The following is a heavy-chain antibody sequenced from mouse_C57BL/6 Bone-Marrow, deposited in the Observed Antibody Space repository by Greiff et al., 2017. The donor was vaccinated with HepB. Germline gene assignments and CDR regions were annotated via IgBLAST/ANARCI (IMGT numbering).Heavy chain of an antibody. D-gene: IGHD2-3*01. CDR1: GYAFSSSW. J-gene: IGHJ2*01. Sequence: VKLQESGPELVKPGASVKISCKASGYAFSSSWMNWVKQRPGKGLEWIGRIYPGDGDTNYNGKFKGKATLTADKSSSTAYMQLSSLTSEDSAVYFCARCDGFPDYWGQGTTLTVSS. CDR2: IYPGDGDT. V-gene: IGHV1-82*01. CDR3: ARCDGFPDY.